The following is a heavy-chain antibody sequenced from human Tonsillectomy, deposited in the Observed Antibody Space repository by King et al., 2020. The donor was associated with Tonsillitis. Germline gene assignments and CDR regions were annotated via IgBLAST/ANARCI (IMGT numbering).Heavy chain of an antibody. CDR2: ISVSGART. D-gene: IGHD3-22*01. CDR1: GFTFSSYG. CDR3: AKDWYFATSGRYYYGLDV. Sequence: VQLVESGGGLVQPGESLRISCPASGFTFSSYGMSWVRQAPGKGLEWVSAISVSGARTYYADTVKGRFTISRDNSKSTLYLQMNSLRAEDTAVYYCAKDWYFATSGRYYYGLDVWGPGTTVTVSS. J-gene: IGHJ6*02. V-gene: IGHV3-23*04.